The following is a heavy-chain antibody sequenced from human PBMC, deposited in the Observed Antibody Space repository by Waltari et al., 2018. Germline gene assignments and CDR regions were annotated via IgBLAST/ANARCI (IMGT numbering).Heavy chain of an antibody. D-gene: IGHD2-2*01. CDR2: IDPNTGGT. V-gene: IGHV1-2*02. Sequence: QVQLVQSGAEVREPGASVTVSCTNSGYTFTSYYIYWRRQAHGQGLEWMGWIDPNTGGTRYGQKIQGRATMTRDTSTRTAYMELSGLRSDDTAVYYCARDLRDFLLIPPSLPDALYFDYWGQGTLVTVSS. CDR1: GYTFTSYY. CDR3: ARDLRDFLLIPPSLPDALYFDY. J-gene: IGHJ4*02.